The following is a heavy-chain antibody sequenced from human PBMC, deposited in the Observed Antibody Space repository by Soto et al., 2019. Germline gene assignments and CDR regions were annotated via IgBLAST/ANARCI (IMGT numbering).Heavy chain of an antibody. Sequence: QVQLVESGGGVVQPGTSLRVSCVGSGFTFRSYVIHWVRQAPGKGLEWVALTSYDGSDKYYDDSVRGRFTITRDNSRNTVDLQMDSVRHDDTALYYCARWGTTGGLDVWGQGTLVSV. D-gene: IGHD3-16*01. J-gene: IGHJ1*01. CDR2: TSYDGSDK. CDR1: GFTFRSYV. V-gene: IGHV3-30*19. CDR3: ARWGTTGGLDV.